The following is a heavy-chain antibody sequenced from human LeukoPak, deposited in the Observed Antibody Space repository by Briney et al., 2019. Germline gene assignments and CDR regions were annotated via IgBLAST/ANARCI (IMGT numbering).Heavy chain of an antibody. D-gene: IGHD4-23*01. CDR1: GFTFSNYA. CDR3: AKEGMTTVVTPVDYLQH. CDR2: ISGAGGGT. V-gene: IGHV3-23*01. Sequence: GGSLRLSCAASGFTFSNYAMSWVGQAPGKGLKWVSAISGAGGGTYYADSVKGRFTISRDNSKNTLYLQMNSLRAEDTAVYYCAKEGMTTVVTPVDYLQHWGRGTLVTVSS. J-gene: IGHJ1*01.